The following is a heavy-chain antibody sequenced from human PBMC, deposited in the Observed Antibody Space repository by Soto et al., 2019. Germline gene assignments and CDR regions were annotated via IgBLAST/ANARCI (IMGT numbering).Heavy chain of an antibody. D-gene: IGHD6-6*01. V-gene: IGHV1-18*01. CDR3: ATGRDGDY. Sequence: QVHLVQSGAEVKKPGASVKVSCQASGYAFTTYGITWVRQAPGQGLEWMGWISAHNGNTNYAQKLQGRVTVTRDTSTRTAYMALRSPRSDDTAVYYCATGRDGDYWGQGAVVTVSS. CDR2: ISAHNGNT. J-gene: IGHJ4*02. CDR1: GYAFTTYG.